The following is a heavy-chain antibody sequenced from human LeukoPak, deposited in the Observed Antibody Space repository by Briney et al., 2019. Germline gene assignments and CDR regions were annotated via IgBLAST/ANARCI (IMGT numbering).Heavy chain of an antibody. J-gene: IGHJ4*02. V-gene: IGHV3-7*01. CDR1: GFTFSAYY. Sequence: GGSLRLSCAASGFTFSAYYMSWVRQAPGKGLEWVANIRQDEGEKFYVDSVKGRFTISRDNSKNTLYLQMNSLRAEDTAVYYCAKDRYSSGWAFDYWGQGTLVTVSS. CDR3: AKDRYSSGWAFDY. CDR2: IRQDEGEK. D-gene: IGHD6-19*01.